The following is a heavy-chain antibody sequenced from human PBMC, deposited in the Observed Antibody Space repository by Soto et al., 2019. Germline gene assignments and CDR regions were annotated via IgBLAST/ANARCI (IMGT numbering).Heavy chain of an antibody. D-gene: IGHD3-16*01. CDR3: ARGFRPINMIEGVVSAFDY. J-gene: IGHJ4*02. CDR1: GGSISRYY. V-gene: IGHV4-59*01. Sequence: VQLQESGPGLVKPSETLSLTCTVSGGSISRYYWSWIRQTPGKGLEWIGYVHQTGNTKYNPSLERRVTISVDASNNNISLTLRSLTAADTAVDFCARGFRPINMIEGVVSAFDYWGQGTLVNVSS. CDR2: VHQTGNT.